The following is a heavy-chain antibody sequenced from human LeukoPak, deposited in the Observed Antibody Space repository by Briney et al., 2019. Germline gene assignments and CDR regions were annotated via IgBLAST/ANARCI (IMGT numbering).Heavy chain of an antibody. Sequence: GGSLRLSCAASGFTFSSYSMNWVRQAPGKGLEWVSYIISSSSTIYYAASVKGRFTISRDNAKNSLYLQMNSLRAEDTAVYYCARVGWPLSGGGNDAFDIWGQGTMVTVSS. CDR2: IISSSSTI. J-gene: IGHJ3*02. CDR1: GFTFSSYS. V-gene: IGHV3-48*04. D-gene: IGHD3-10*01. CDR3: ARVGWPLSGGGNDAFDI.